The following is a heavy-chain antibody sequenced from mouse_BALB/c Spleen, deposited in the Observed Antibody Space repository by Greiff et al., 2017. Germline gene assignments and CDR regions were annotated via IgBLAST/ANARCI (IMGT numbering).Heavy chain of an antibody. D-gene: IGHD2-4*01. Sequence: EVMLVESGGGLVKPGGSLKLSCAASGFTFSSYAMSWVRQTPEKRLEWVATISSGGSYTYYPDSVKGRFTISRDNAKNTLYLQMSSLRSEDTAMYYCARQGDDYDGAPFAYWGQGTLVTVSA. V-gene: IGHV5-9-3*01. CDR3: ARQGDDYDGAPFAY. CDR2: ISSGGSYT. CDR1: GFTFSSYA. J-gene: IGHJ3*01.